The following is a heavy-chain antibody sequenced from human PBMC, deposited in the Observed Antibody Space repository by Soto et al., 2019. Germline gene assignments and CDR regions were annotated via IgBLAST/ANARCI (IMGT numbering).Heavy chain of an antibody. V-gene: IGHV3-33*01. CDR2: IWYGGSNK. J-gene: IGHJ1*01. Sequence: VQLVESGGGVVEPGRSMRLSCAASGVTFSSYVFHWVRQAPGKGLEWVYVIWYGGSNKYSADSVKGRFTLARDNSKNTLYLQMNSMRAADTAVYYCAREFTARSSSDVGVVYYDNFQKWGQGTLVTVAA. D-gene: IGHD6-13*01. CDR1: GVTFSSYV. CDR3: AREFTARSSSDVGVVYYDNFQK.